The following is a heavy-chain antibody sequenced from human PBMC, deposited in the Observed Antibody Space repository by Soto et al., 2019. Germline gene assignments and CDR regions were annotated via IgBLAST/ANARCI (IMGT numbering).Heavy chain of an antibody. Sequence: ASVKVSCKASGYTFTTYGMHWVRQAPGQRLEWMGWINGGNGNTKYSQKLQGRVSIIRDTSASTAYMELRSLRSDDTAVYYCARDPYHVLMVNAPNLYGMDVWGQGTTVTVSS. D-gene: IGHD2-8*01. CDR2: INGGNGNT. CDR3: ARDPYHVLMVNAPNLYGMDV. J-gene: IGHJ6*02. CDR1: GYTFTTYG. V-gene: IGHV1-3*01.